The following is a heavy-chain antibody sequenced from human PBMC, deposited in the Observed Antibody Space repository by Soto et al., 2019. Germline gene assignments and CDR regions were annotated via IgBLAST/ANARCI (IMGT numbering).Heavy chain of an antibody. Sequence: PSETLSLTCAVYGGSFSGYYWSWIRQPPGKGLEWIGEINHSGSTNYNPSLKSRVTISVDTSKNQFSLKLSSVTAADTAVYYCARRQRYSGSYGWFDPWGQGTLVTVSS. CDR2: INHSGST. V-gene: IGHV4-34*01. CDR1: GGSFSGYY. CDR3: ARRQRYSGSYGWFDP. J-gene: IGHJ5*02. D-gene: IGHD1-26*01.